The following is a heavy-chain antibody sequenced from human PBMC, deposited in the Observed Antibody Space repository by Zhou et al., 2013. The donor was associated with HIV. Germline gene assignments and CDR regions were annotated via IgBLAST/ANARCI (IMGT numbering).Heavy chain of an antibody. Sequence: QVQLQESGPGLVKPSETLSLTCTVSGGSISSSSYYWGWIRQPPGKGLEWIGNAHYSGSTYYSPSLKSRVTISVDTSKNQFSLKLSSVTAADTAVYYCARDLYPASRYGMDVWGQGTTVTVSS. J-gene: IGHJ6*02. V-gene: IGHV4-39*07. CDR1: GGSISSSSYY. CDR2: AHYSGST. CDR3: ARDLYPASRYGMDV.